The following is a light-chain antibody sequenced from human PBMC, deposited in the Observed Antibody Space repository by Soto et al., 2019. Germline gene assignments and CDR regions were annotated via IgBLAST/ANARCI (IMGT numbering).Light chain of an antibody. CDR2: TNS. CDR1: SSSIGSNS. J-gene: IGLJ1*01. Sequence: QAVVTQPPSASGTPGQRVTISCSGSSSSIGSNSVNWYQQLPRTAPKVLIHTNSQRPSGVPDRFSGSKSGTSASLAISGLQPEDEADYYCAAWDGSLNVYVFGTGTKLTVL. CDR3: AAWDGSLNVYV. V-gene: IGLV1-44*01.